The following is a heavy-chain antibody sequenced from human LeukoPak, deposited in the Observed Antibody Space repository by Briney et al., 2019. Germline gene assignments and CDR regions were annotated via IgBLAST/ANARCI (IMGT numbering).Heavy chain of an antibody. CDR3: ARDLWLAGFVY. CDR2: INHRGSS. V-gene: IGHV4-34*01. D-gene: IGHD5-18*01. CDR1: GGSFSGYY. Sequence: SETLSLTCAVYGGSFSGYYWSWIREPPGEGLGCSGEINHRGSSNYNPSLKSRVTISVDTSKNQFSLKLSSVTAADTAVYYCARDLWLAGFVYWGQGTLVTVSS. J-gene: IGHJ4*02.